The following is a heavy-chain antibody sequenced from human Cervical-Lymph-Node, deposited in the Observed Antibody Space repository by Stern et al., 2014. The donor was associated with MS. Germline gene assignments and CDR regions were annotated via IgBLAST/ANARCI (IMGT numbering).Heavy chain of an antibody. CDR2: IIPISGKE. J-gene: IGHJ6*02. V-gene: IGHV1-69*01. Sequence: QMQLVQSGAEVKKPGSSVKVSCKASGDTLSRYAISWVRQAPGQGLKWMGGIIPISGKENYAQKFQGRVKLIADESTSTAYMELSSLRSEDAAVYYCASSYSGWDNPYHFYGMDVWGQGTTVTVSS. CDR3: ASSYSGWDNPYHFYGMDV. D-gene: IGHD6-19*01. CDR1: GDTLSRYA.